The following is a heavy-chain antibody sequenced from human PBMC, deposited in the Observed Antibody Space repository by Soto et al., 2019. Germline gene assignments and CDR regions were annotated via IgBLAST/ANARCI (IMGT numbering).Heavy chain of an antibody. CDR2: IYWDDDK. CDR1: GFSLSTTGVG. CDR3: ALLQYWDATLGY. J-gene: IGHJ4*02. V-gene: IGHV2-5*02. Sequence: QITLKESGPTLVNPTQTVTLTCTFSGFSLSTTGVGVGWIRQPPGKALEWLAVIYWDDDKRYSPSLKSRLTITKHPSKNQVVLTMSNMDPVDRATYYCALLQYWDATLGYWGQGTLVTVSS. D-gene: IGHD2-8*02.